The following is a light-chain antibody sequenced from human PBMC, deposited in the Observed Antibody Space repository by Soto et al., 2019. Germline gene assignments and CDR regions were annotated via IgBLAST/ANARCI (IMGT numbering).Light chain of an antibody. V-gene: IGLV7-43*01. J-gene: IGLJ2*01. Sequence: QTVVTQEPSLTVSPGGTVTLTCASSTGTVTSGHYPNWLQQKPGQAPRALIYSTDTRHSWTPARFSGSLLGGKAALTLSGVQPADEADYYCLLYYGGAVVFGGGTKLNVL. CDR2: STD. CDR1: TGTVTSGHY. CDR3: LLYYGGAVV.